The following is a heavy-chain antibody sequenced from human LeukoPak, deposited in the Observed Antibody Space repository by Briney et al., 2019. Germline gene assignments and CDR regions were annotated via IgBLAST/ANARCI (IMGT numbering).Heavy chain of an antibody. D-gene: IGHD6-19*01. Sequence: GGSLRLSCAASGFTFSSYEMNWVRQAPGKGLEWVSYISSSGSTIYYADSVKGRFTISRDNAKNSLYLQMNSLRAEDTAVYYCARDLLGYSSGWHRPLYFQHWGQGTLVTVSS. CDR1: GFTFSSYE. CDR2: ISSSGSTI. V-gene: IGHV3-48*03. J-gene: IGHJ1*01. CDR3: ARDLLGYSSGWHRPLYFQH.